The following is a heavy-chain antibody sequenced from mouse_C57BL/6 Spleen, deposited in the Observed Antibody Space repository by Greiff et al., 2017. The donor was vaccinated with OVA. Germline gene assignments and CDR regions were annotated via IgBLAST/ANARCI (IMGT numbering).Heavy chain of an antibody. CDR1: GFTFSSYA. Sequence: EVKVVESGGGLVKPGGSLKLSCAASGFTFSSYAMSWVRQTPEKRLEWVATISDGGSYTYYPDNVKGRFTISRDNAKNNLYLQMSHLKSEDTAMYYCAREGYSNYGLAMDYWGQGTSVTVSS. V-gene: IGHV5-4*01. J-gene: IGHJ4*01. CDR2: ISDGGSYT. CDR3: AREGYSNYGLAMDY. D-gene: IGHD2-5*01.